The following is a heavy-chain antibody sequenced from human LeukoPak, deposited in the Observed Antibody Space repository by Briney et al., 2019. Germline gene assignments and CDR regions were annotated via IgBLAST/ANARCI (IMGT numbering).Heavy chain of an antibody. CDR1: GFTFSHNG. D-gene: IGHD3-22*01. CDR3: ANQAKHYYDSSGYYLLFDY. J-gene: IGHJ4*02. Sequence: GGSLRLSCAASGFTFSHNGMHWVRQAPGKGLEWVSAISGSGGSTYYADSVKGRFTISRDNSKNTLYLQMNSLRAEDTAVYYYANQAKHYYDSSGYYLLFDYWGQGTLVTVSS. V-gene: IGHV3-23*01. CDR2: ISGSGGST.